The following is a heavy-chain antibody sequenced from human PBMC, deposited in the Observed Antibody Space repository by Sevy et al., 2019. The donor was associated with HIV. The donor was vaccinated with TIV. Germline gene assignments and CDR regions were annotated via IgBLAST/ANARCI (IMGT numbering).Heavy chain of an antibody. CDR3: TTDREYGDYKGGFDY. Sequence: HGGSLRLSCAASGFSFTNAWMGWVRQAPGKGLEWVGRIRSNADKATTEYAAPLKGRFTISRDDSKTTLYLQMNILKSADTAVYYCTTDREYGDYKGGFDYWGQGTLVTVSS. J-gene: IGHJ4*02. CDR1: GFSFTNAW. V-gene: IGHV3-15*01. CDR2: IRSNADKATT. D-gene: IGHD4-17*01.